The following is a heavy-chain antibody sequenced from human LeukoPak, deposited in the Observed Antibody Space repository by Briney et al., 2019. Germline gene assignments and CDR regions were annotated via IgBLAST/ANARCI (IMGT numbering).Heavy chain of an antibody. Sequence: GGSLRLSCAASGFIFSSYAMSWVRQAPGKGLEWVSLISGSGGGTYYADSVKGRFPIFRDNSKNTLYLQMNSLRAEDTAIYYCAKLGGDSDNWYFDLWGRGTLVTVSS. CDR1: GFIFSSYA. CDR3: AKLGGDSDNWYFDL. D-gene: IGHD4-23*01. V-gene: IGHV3-23*01. CDR2: ISGSGGGT. J-gene: IGHJ2*01.